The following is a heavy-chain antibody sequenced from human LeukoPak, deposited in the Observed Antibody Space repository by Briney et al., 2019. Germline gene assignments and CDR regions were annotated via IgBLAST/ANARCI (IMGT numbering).Heavy chain of an antibody. CDR1: GYTFTSYD. CDR2: ISAYNGNT. D-gene: IGHD2-2*01. Sequence: ASVKVSCKASGYTFTSYDINWVRQATGQGLEWMGWISAYNGNTNYAQKLQGRVTMTTDTSTSTAYMELRSLRSDDTAVYYCARVGYCSSTSCLDFDYWGQGTLVTVSS. V-gene: IGHV1-18*01. J-gene: IGHJ4*02. CDR3: ARVGYCSSTSCLDFDY.